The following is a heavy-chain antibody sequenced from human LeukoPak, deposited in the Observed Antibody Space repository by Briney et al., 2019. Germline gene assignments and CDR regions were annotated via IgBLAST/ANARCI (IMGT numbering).Heavy chain of an antibody. D-gene: IGHD6-6*01. CDR3: ARRSIAARPLDFDY. CDR2: IYTSGST. Sequence: PSETLSLTCTVSGGSISSGSYYWSWIRQPAGKGLEWIGRIYTSGSTNYNPSLKSRVTISVDTSKNQFSLKLSSVTAADTAVYYCARRSIAARPLDFDYWGQGTLVTVSS. CDR1: GGSISSGSYY. J-gene: IGHJ4*02. V-gene: IGHV4-61*02.